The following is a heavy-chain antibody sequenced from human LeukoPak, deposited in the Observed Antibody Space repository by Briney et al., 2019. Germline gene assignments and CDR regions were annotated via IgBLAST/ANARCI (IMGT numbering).Heavy chain of an antibody. CDR1: GGSISSYY. CDR2: IYTSGST. CDR3: ARDHAYSGQRIRYYYYMDV. J-gene: IGHJ6*03. Sequence: SETLSLTCTVSGGSISSYYWSWIRQPAGKGLEWIGRIYTSGSTNYNPSLKGRVTMSVGTSKNQFSLKLSSVTAADTAVYYCARDHAYSGQRIRYYYYMDVWGKGTTVTVSS. D-gene: IGHD1-26*01. V-gene: IGHV4-4*07.